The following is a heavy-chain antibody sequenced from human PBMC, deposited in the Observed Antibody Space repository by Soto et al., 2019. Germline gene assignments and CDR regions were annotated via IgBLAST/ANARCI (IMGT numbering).Heavy chain of an antibody. CDR1: GFTFSSYW. Sequence: EVQLVESGGGLVQPGGSLRLSCAASGFTFSSYWMHWVRQAPGKGLVWVSGINGDGSTATYADSVKGRFIISRDNAKNMLYLQMNSLTAEATAVYYCARPRYDGSGTPFDHWGQGTLVTVSS. CDR3: ARPRYDGSGTPFDH. CDR2: INGDGSTA. D-gene: IGHD3-22*01. J-gene: IGHJ4*02. V-gene: IGHV3-74*01.